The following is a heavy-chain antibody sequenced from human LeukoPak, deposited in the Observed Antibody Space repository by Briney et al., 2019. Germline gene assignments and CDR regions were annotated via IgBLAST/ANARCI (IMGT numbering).Heavy chain of an antibody. CDR1: GFTFDDYA. CDR2: ISWNSGSI. CDR3: AKDSAEYSSGGFDY. D-gene: IGHD6-25*01. Sequence: PGGSLRLSCAASGFTFDDYAMHWVRQAPRKGLEWVSGISWNSGSIGYADSVKGRFTISRDNAKNSLYLQMNSLRAEDMALYYCAKDSAEYSSGGFDYWGQGTLVTVSS. V-gene: IGHV3-9*03. J-gene: IGHJ4*02.